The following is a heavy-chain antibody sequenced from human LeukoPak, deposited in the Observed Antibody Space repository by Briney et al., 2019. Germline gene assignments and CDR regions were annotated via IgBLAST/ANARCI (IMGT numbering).Heavy chain of an antibody. CDR2: IYTSGST. D-gene: IGHD3-10*01. Sequence: PSETLSLTCTVSGGSISSGSYYWSWIRQPAGKGLEWIGRIYTSGSTNYNPSLKSRVTISVDTSKNQFSLKLSSVTAADTAVYYCARVSPLMVRGVRGQADAFDIWGQGTMVTVSS. CDR3: ARVSPLMVRGVRGQADAFDI. CDR1: GGSISSGSYY. V-gene: IGHV4-61*02. J-gene: IGHJ3*02.